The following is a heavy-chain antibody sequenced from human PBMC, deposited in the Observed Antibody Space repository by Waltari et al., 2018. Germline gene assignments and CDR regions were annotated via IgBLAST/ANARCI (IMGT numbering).Heavy chain of an antibody. D-gene: IGHD3-10*01. CDR3: VRGTSRSRFFDY. V-gene: IGHV1-8*01. J-gene: IGHJ4*02. CDR1: GYTFTNSE. Sequence: QVQLVQSGAEVKKPGASVKVSCKASGYTFTNSEINWVRQAPGQGLEWMGWMNPSSGNTGYTEEFQGRVTMTKNNSINTAYMELNSLRSDDTAVYYCVRGTSRSRFFDYWGQGSLVVVSS. CDR2: MNPSSGNT.